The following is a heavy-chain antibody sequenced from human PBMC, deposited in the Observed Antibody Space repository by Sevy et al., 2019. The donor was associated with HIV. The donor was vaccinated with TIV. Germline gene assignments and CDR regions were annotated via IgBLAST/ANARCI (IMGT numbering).Heavy chain of an antibody. J-gene: IGHJ4*02. Sequence: ASVKVSCKFSGYALTDFPIHWVRQAPVKGLEWVGRFDPEDGETIYSQKFQGRVTMTEDTSTDTAYMALSSLRSEDTAVYYCATTREYYSDNSGYLDYWGQGTLVTVSS. V-gene: IGHV1-24*01. D-gene: IGHD3-22*01. CDR3: ATTREYYSDNSGYLDY. CDR2: FDPEDGET. CDR1: GYALTDFP.